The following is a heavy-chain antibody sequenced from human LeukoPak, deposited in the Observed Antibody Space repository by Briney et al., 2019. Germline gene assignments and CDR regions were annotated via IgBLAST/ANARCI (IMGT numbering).Heavy chain of an antibody. V-gene: IGHV3-21*01. D-gene: IGHD4-17*01. CDR2: ISSSSSYI. J-gene: IGHJ4*02. Sequence: GGSLRLSCAASGFTFSSYSMNWVRQAPGKGLEWVSSISSSSSYIYYADSVKGRFTTSRDNAKNSLYLQMNSLRAEDTAVYYCASGGLTVTGFEYWGQGTLVTVSS. CDR1: GFTFSSYS. CDR3: ASGGLTVTGFEY.